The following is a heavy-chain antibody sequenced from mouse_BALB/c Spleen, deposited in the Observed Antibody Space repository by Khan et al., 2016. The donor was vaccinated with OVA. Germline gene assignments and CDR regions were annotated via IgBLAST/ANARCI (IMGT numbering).Heavy chain of an antibody. CDR2: IYPRDGRT. D-gene: IGHD2-4*01. V-gene: IGHV1S12*01. Sequence: QVQLQQSGPELVKPGALVKISCKASGYTFTAYDINWAKQRPGPGRAWIGWIYPRDGRTKYNENFKGKATLTADTSSNTAYMQLSTLTSEQSAVYFCAREGLRGVAIDFWGQGTSVSVSS. J-gene: IGHJ4*01. CDR3: AREGLRGVAIDF. CDR1: GYTFTAYD.